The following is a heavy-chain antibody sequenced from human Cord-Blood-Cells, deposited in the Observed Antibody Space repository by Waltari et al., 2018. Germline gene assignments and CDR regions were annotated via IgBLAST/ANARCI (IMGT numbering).Heavy chain of an antibody. CDR2: INPNSGGT. Sequence: QVQLVQSGAEVKKPGASVKVSCKASGYTFTGYYMHWVRQAPGQGLEWMGWINPNSGGTNDAQKFQGWVTMTRDTSISTAYMELSRLRSDDTAVYYCARRSSSGWYNWFDPWGQGTLVTVSS. CDR3: ARRSSSGWYNWFDP. D-gene: IGHD6-19*01. CDR1: GYTFTGYY. V-gene: IGHV1-2*04. J-gene: IGHJ5*02.